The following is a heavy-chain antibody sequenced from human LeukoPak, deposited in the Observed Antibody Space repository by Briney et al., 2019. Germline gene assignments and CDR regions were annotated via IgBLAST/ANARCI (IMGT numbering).Heavy chain of an antibody. CDR1: GFTFSSYE. Sequence: GGSLRLSCATSGFTFSSYEMNWVRQTPGKGLEWVSYISRSGGTIFYADSVRGRFTISRGNTKNSLNLQMNGLRADDTAVYYCARDSGDCSADNCHHFDHWGQGTLVTVSS. CDR2: ISRSGGTI. CDR3: ARDSGDCSADNCHHFDH. D-gene: IGHD2-15*01. V-gene: IGHV3-48*03. J-gene: IGHJ4*02.